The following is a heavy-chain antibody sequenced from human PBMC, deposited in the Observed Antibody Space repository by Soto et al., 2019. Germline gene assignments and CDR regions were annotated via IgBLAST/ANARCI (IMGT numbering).Heavy chain of an antibody. CDR1: GFPFNNYG. D-gene: IGHD2-2*02. Sequence: GGSLRLSCAVSGFPFNNYGIHWVRRARVKGLQWVAVISYEGSEKCDVDSVKGRFSISKDNSKNTLYLQMNSLRPEDTAVYYCAKSPNFYCSSPNCYKYYFDHWGQGTRVSVSS. CDR3: AKSPNFYCSSPNCYKYYFDH. V-gene: IGHV3-30*18. CDR2: ISYEGSEK. J-gene: IGHJ4*02.